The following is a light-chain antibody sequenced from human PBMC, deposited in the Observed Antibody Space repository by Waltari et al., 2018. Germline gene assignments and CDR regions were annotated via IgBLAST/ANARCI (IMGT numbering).Light chain of an antibody. CDR1: QSVLYRSNNKNF. Sequence: DIVMTQSPDSLAVSLGERATINCKSSQSVLYRSNNKNFLDWYQQRPGQSPKLLIYWASTRESGVPDRFSGSGSGTDFTLTISSLQAEDVAVYYCQQYYTTPPTFGPGTKVDIK. V-gene: IGKV4-1*01. CDR3: QQYYTTPPT. J-gene: IGKJ3*01. CDR2: WAS.